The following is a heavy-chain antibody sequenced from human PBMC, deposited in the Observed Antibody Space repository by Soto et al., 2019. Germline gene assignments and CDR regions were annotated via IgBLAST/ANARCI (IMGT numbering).Heavy chain of an antibody. Sequence: GGSLRLSCAASGFPFTVFWMSWVRQVPGKGLEWVAMINQGGTERYYVDSVKGRFTISRDNAANLVYLQMDSLRGEDTAVYYCARDGPIQQLGQSYQFWGKGPLVTVSS. V-gene: IGHV3-7*01. CDR2: INQGGTER. D-gene: IGHD4-4*01. J-gene: IGHJ1*01. CDR1: GFPFTVFW. CDR3: ARDGPIQQLGQSYQF.